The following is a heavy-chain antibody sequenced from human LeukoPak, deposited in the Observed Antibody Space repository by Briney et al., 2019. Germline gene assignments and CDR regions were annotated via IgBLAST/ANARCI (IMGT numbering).Heavy chain of an antibody. CDR2: IYYSGNT. CDR3: ARVTMVRGGMIKGWYFDL. Sequence: SETLSLTCTVSGGSISSYYWSWIRQPPGKGLEWVAYIYYSGNTNYNPSLKSRVTISVDTSKNQFSMELSPVTAADTAVYYCARVTMVRGGMIKGWYFDLWGRGTLVTVSS. D-gene: IGHD3-10*01. J-gene: IGHJ2*01. V-gene: IGHV4-59*01. CDR1: GGSISSYY.